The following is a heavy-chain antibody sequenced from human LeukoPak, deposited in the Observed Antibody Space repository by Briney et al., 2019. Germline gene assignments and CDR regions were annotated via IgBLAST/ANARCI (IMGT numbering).Heavy chain of an antibody. J-gene: IGHJ4*02. V-gene: IGHV5-51*01. CDR1: GYSFTTYW. D-gene: IGHD3-22*01. CDR3: ARHWGRYYYDSSGPFDF. CDR2: IYPGDSDT. Sequence: GESLQISCKGSGYSFTTYWIGWVRQMPGKGLEWMGIIYPGDSDTRYSPSFQGQVTISADKSISTAYLQWSSLKASDTAMYYCARHWGRYYYDSSGPFDFWGQGTLVTVSS.